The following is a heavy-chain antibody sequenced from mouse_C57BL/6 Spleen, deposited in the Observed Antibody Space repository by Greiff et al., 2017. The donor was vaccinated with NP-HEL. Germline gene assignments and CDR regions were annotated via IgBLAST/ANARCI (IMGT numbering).Heavy chain of an antibody. CDR3: AREGAYYYYDSDYAMDY. CDR1: GFTFSSYA. Sequence: EVMLVESGGGLVKPGGSLKLSCAASGFTFSSYAMSWVRQTPEKRLEWVATISDGGSYTYYPDNVKGRFTISRDNAKNNLYLQMSHLKSEDTAMYYCAREGAYYYYDSDYAMDYWGQGTSVTVSS. D-gene: IGHD2-4*01. J-gene: IGHJ4*01. V-gene: IGHV5-4*01. CDR2: ISDGGSYT.